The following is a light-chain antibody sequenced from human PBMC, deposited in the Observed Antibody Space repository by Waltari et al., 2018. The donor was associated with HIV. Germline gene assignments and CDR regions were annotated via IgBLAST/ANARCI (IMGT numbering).Light chain of an antibody. J-gene: IGKJ4*01. CDR2: SAS. Sequence: DIQMTQSPSSLSASVGDRVIITCRASNHINNYVSWYQQKPGKAPKLLIYSASSLQTAVPPRFSGSGYGTDFTLTISSLQPDDFATYYCHQSYNNPFTFGGGTTVDIK. CDR3: HQSYNNPFT. CDR1: NHINNY. V-gene: IGKV1-39*01.